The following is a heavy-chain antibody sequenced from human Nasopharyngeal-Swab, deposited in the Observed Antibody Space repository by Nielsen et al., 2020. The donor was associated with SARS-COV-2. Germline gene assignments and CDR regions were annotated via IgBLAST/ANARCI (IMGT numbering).Heavy chain of an antibody. CDR2: IWYDGSNK. D-gene: IGHD3-10*01. V-gene: IGHV3-33*01. Sequence: GGSLRLSCAASGFTFSSYGMHWVRQAPGKGLEWVAVIWYDGSNKYYADSVKGRFTISRDNSKNTLYLQMNSLRAEDTAVYYCARSMVRGVKGPFDPWGQGTLVTVS. CDR1: GFTFSSYG. CDR3: ARSMVRGVKGPFDP. J-gene: IGHJ5*02.